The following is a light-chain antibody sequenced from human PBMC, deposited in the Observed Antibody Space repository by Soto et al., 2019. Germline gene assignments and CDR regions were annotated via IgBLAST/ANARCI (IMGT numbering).Light chain of an antibody. CDR1: QSISNY. V-gene: IGKV1-39*01. CDR3: QQSYSTPWT. CDR2: AAS. Sequence: DIQMTQSPSYLSASVGDRVTIPCRASQSISNYLSWYQQIPGKAPKLLIYAASTLRSGVSSRFSGSGSGTDFTLTISSLQPEDFATYYCQQSYSTPWTFGQGTKVEIK. J-gene: IGKJ1*01.